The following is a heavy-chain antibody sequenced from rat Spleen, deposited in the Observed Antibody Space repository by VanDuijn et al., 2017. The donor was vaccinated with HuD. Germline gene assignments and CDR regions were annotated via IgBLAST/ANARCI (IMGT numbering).Heavy chain of an antibody. CDR3: TRDPPSYGGYSELGVMDA. D-gene: IGHD1-11*01. CDR2: MWYDGDT. Sequence: QVQLKESGPGLVQPSETLSLTCTVSGFSLTSYSVSWVRQPSGKGPEWMGRMWYDGDTAYNSALKSRLSISRDTSKNQVFLKMNSLQTDEPGTYYCTRDPPSYGGYSELGVMDAWGQGASVTVSS. CDR1: GFSLTSYS. J-gene: IGHJ4*01. V-gene: IGHV2-63*01.